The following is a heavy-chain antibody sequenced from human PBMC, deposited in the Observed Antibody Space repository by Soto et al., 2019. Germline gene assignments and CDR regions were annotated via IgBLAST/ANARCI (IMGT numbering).Heavy chain of an antibody. J-gene: IGHJ3*02. CDR3: ARGNWGGGHSDAFDI. CDR2: INPNSGCT. CDR1: GYTFTGYY. D-gene: IGHD7-27*01. V-gene: IGHV1-2*04. Sequence: QVQLVQSGAEVKKPGASVKVSCKASGYTFTGYYMHWVRQAPGQGLEWMGWINPNSGCTNYAQKFQGCATKARDTSSSIAYIGLSRLRSVDTAVYYCARGNWGGGHSDAFDIWGQGTMVTVSS.